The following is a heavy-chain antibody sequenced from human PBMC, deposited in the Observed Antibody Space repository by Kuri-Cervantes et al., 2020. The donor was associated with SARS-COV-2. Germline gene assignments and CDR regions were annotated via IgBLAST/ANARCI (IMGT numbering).Heavy chain of an antibody. CDR3: ARRSRLVDFDY. V-gene: IGHV4-38-2*01. J-gene: IGHJ4*02. Sequence: SQTLSLTCAVSGYSISSGYYWGWIRQPPGKGLEWIGSIYHSGSTHYKPSLKSRVTLSVDTSKNQFSLKLSSVTAADTAVYYCARRSRLVDFDYWGQGTLVTVSS. CDR2: IYHSGST. D-gene: IGHD6-19*01. CDR1: GYSISSGYY.